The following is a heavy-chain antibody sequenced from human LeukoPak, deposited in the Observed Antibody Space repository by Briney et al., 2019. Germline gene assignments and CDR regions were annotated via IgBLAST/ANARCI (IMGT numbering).Heavy chain of an antibody. CDR2: ISSSGSTI. CDR1: GFTFSDYY. D-gene: IGHD3-10*01. J-gene: IGHJ4*02. Sequence: GGSLRLSCAASGFTFSDYYMSWIRQAPGKGLEWVSYISSSGSTIYYADSVKGRFAVSRDNAKNSLYLQMNSLRAEDTAVYYCARDGTYYYGSGSYYTFDYWGQGTLVTVSS. V-gene: IGHV3-11*01. CDR3: ARDGTYYYGSGSYYTFDY.